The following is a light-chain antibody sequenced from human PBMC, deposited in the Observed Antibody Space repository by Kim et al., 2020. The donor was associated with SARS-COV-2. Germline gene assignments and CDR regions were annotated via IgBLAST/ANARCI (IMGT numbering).Light chain of an antibody. V-gene: IGLV1-47*01. CDR3: AAWDGSLSVVV. Sequence: ELTQPPSASGTPGQRVTIPCSGSSSNIGSNYVYWYQQLPGTAPKLLIYRNNQRPSGVPDRFSGSKSGTSASLAISGLRSEDEADYYCAAWDGSLSVVVFGGGTQLTVL. CDR1: SSNIGSNY. CDR2: RNN. J-gene: IGLJ2*01.